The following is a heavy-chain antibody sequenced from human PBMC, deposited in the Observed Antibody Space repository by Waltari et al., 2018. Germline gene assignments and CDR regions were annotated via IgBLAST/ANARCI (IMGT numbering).Heavy chain of an antibody. CDR1: GYPFMDYF. CDR3: APLPGGSGQTFDY. Sequence: EVELVQSGAEVKKPGATVKISCKASGYPFMDYFMHWVQQAPGKGLEWMGRNDPEDGETVYSEKFQGRVTITADTSTDTAYMELSSLTSGDTAVYYCAPLPGGSGQTFDYWGQGTLVTVSS. J-gene: IGHJ4*02. V-gene: IGHV1-69-2*01. CDR2: NDPEDGET. D-gene: IGHD3-10*01.